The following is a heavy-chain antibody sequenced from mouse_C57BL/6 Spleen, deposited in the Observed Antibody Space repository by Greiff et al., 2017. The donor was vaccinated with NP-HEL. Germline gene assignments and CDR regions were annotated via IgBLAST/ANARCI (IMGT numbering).Heavy chain of an antibody. V-gene: IGHV1-26*01. CDR1: GYTFTDYY. CDR2: INPNNGGT. Sequence: VQLQQSGPELVKPGASVKISCKASGYTFTDYYMNWVKQSHGKSLEWIGDINPNNGGTSYNQKFKGKATLSVDKSSSTAYMELRSLTSEDSAVYYCARLLLKWSWFAYWGQGTLVTVSA. D-gene: IGHD1-3*01. CDR3: ARLLLKWSWFAY. J-gene: IGHJ3*01.